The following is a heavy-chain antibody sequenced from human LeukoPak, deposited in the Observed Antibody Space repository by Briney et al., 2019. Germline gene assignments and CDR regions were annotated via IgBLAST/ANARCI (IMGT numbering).Heavy chain of an antibody. D-gene: IGHD5-24*01. CDR3: GSSEDGYIDY. CDR2: ISTDGSTT. V-gene: IGHV3-74*01. CDR1: GFTFIRHL. Sequence: GGSLRLSCAGSGFTFIRHLMHWVRQAPGKGLVRVSRISTDGSTTLYSDSVKGRFTISRDNAKNTLYLQMNSLRAEDTAVYYCGSSEDGYIDYWGQGTLVSVSS. J-gene: IGHJ4*02.